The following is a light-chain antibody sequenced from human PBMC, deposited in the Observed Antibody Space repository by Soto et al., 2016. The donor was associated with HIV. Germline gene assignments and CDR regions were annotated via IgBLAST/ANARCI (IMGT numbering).Light chain of an antibody. CDR1: KLENEY. J-gene: IGLJ2*01. CDR3: QAWDSSTYVV. CDR2: QDN. V-gene: IGLV3-1*01. Sequence: SYELTQPPSVSVSPGQTASITYSGDKLENEYACWYQQKPGQSPVLVIYQDNKRPSGIPERSSGSNSGNTATLTISGTQAMDEADYYCQAWDSSTYVVFGGGTTLTVL.